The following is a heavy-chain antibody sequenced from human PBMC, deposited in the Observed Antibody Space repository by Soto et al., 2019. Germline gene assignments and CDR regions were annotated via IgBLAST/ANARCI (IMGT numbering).Heavy chain of an antibody. CDR3: AREILPASPREFDY. V-gene: IGHV1-18*01. J-gene: IGHJ4*02. CDR2: ISGFNGNT. D-gene: IGHD2-15*01. Sequence: QVQLVQSGDEVKKPGASVKVSCKASGYTFTTYGITWVRQAPGQGLEWMGWISGFNGNTNYAQRFQGRVSMTTDTFTNTAYMELMCLRSDDTAVYDCAREILPASPREFDYCGQGTLVTVSS. CDR1: GYTFTTYG.